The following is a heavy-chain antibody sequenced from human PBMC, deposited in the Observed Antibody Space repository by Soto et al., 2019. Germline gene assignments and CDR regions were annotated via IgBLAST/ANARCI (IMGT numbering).Heavy chain of an antibody. Sequence: GDSVKVSCKASGYTFTYYPIHWVRQAPGQRLEWMGWINIGNGNTASSQKFQDRVTITRETSASTAYMELTSLRSEDTAVYYCAREPLCGGRCYDNYFDPWGQGTLVTVSS. D-gene: IGHD2-15*01. CDR2: INIGNGNT. J-gene: IGHJ5*02. CDR3: AREPLCGGRCYDNYFDP. V-gene: IGHV1-3*04. CDR1: GYTFTYYP.